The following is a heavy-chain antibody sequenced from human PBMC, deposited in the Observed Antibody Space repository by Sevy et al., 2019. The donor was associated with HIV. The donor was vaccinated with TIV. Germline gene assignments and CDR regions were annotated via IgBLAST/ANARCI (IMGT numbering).Heavy chain of an antibody. Sequence: ASVKVSCKASGYTFTSYGISWVRQAPGQGLEWMGWISAYNGNTNYAQKLQGRVTMTTDTSTSTAYMELRSLRSDDTAVYYCARDTGYGAQSPFSVYYYYGMDVWGQGTTVTVSS. V-gene: IGHV1-18*01. CDR3: ARDTGYGAQSPFSVYYYYGMDV. J-gene: IGHJ6*02. D-gene: IGHD4-17*01. CDR2: ISAYNGNT. CDR1: GYTFTSYG.